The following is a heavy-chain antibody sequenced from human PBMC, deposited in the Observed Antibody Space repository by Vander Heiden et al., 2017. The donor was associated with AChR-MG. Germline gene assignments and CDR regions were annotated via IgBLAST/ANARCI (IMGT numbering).Heavy chain of an antibody. D-gene: IGHD2-2*01. Sequence: QVQLQQWGAGLLKPSETLSLTCAVYNESFSKYYWSWIRQPPGKGLEWIGEVIHTGSTNYNPSLKSRVTISLDTAKNQFSLNLRSVTAADMAVYYCARGGSRATRIAYWGQGTLVTVS. J-gene: IGHJ4*02. CDR1: NESFSKYY. CDR3: ARGGSRATRIAY. CDR2: VIHTGST. V-gene: IGHV4-34*01.